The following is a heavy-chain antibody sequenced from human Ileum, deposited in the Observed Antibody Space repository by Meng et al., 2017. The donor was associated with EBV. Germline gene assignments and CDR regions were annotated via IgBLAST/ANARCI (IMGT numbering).Heavy chain of an antibody. CDR1: RLSSARSVYI. Sequence: PVSSRGLSHPRTSLSLPGPLSRLSSARSVYIRGWLRKSPGKGLEWMGNIYYSGTTYYNPSLKSRVTISVDTSKNQFSLKLSSVTAADTAVYYWARGYSSGWYYFDQWGQGTLVTVSS. V-gene: IGHV4-39*01. CDR3: ARGYSSGWYYFDQ. D-gene: IGHD6-19*01. J-gene: IGHJ4*02. CDR2: IYYSGTT.